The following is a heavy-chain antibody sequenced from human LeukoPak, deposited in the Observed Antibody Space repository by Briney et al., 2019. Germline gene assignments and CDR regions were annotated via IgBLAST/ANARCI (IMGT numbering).Heavy chain of an antibody. CDR2: INAGNGNT. CDR1: GYTLTELS. D-gene: IGHD4-17*01. J-gene: IGHJ4*02. CDR3: ARTLYGDLDY. Sequence: ASVKVSCKVSGYTLTELSMHWVRQAPGQRLEWMGWINAGNGNTKYSQKFQGRVTITRDTSASTAYMELSSLRSEDTAVYYCARTLYGDLDYWGQGTLVTVSS. V-gene: IGHV1-3*01.